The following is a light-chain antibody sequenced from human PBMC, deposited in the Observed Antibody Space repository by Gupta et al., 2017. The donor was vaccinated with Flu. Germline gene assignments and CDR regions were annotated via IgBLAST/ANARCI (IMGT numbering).Light chain of an antibody. CDR2: DAS. J-gene: IGKJ5*01. Sequence: PSSLSASVGDRVTITCQASQDISKCLNWYQHEPGKAPKLLIYDASHMKTAVTSRFSGSGSGTEFTFTISSLQPEDIATYYCQQDYKLPLTFGQGTRLE. CDR1: QDISKC. V-gene: IGKV1-33*01. CDR3: QQDYKLPLT.